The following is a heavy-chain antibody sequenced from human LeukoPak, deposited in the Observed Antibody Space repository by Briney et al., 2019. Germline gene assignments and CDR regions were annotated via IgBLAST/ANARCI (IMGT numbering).Heavy chain of an antibody. CDR3: AKVEVSSGWYEYFQH. Sequence: GGSLRLSCAASGFTFSSYWMSWVRQAPGKGLEWVAVISYDGSNKYYADSVKGRFTISRDNSKNTLYLQMNSLRAEDTAVYYCAKVEVSSGWYEYFQHWGQGTLVTVSS. CDR1: GFTFSSYW. V-gene: IGHV3-30*18. D-gene: IGHD6-19*01. J-gene: IGHJ1*01. CDR2: ISYDGSNK.